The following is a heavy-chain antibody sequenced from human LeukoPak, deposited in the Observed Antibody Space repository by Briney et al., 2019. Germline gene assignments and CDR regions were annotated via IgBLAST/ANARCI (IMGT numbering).Heavy chain of an antibody. Sequence: GGSLRLSCAASGFTVSSYSMNWVRQAPGKGLEWVSYISSSSSTIYYADSVKGRFTISRDNAKNSLYLQMNNLRAEDTAVYYCARVTTYYYYMDVWGKGTTVTVSS. D-gene: IGHD1/OR15-1a*01. V-gene: IGHV3-48*01. CDR2: ISSSSSTI. J-gene: IGHJ6*03. CDR1: GFTVSSYS. CDR3: ARVTTYYYYMDV.